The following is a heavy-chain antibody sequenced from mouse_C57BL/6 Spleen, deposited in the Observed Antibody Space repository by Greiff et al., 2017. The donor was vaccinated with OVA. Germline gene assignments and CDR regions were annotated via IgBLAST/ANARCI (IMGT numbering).Heavy chain of an antibody. D-gene: IGHD1-1*01. Sequence: DVQLVESEGGLVQPGSSMKLSCTASGFTFSDYYMAWVRQVPEKGLEWVANINYDGSSTYYLDSLKSRFIISRDNAKNILYLQMSSLKSEDTATYYCAREGYGSSYYAMDYWGQGTSVTVSS. CDR3: AREGYGSSYYAMDY. J-gene: IGHJ4*01. CDR1: GFTFSDYY. CDR2: INYDGSST. V-gene: IGHV5-16*01.